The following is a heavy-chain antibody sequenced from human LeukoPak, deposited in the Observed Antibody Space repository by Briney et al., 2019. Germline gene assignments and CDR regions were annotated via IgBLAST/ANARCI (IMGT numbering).Heavy chain of an antibody. J-gene: IGHJ4*02. CDR1: GLSMADYG. D-gene: IGHD4/OR15-4a*01. CDR3: ARYLSASWCSLAF. Sequence: GGSLRLSCAASGLSMADYGMSWVRQPPGKGLEWVSGINWDGGASAYSDSVKGRFTISRDNAKNSLYLEMTGLRAEDTAFYFCARYLSASWCSLAFWGQGALVSVSS. CDR2: INWDGGAS. V-gene: IGHV3-20*04.